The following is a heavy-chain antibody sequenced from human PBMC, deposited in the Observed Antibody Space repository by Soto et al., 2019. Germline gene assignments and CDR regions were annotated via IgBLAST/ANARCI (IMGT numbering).Heavy chain of an antibody. D-gene: IGHD4-4*01. CDR3: ARELRSNGFWDYYFDY. Sequence: QVQLQESGPGLVKPSQTMSLTCTVSGGSINSSNYFWTWIRQHPGAGLDCIGYIYYSGNTYYNPSLARRVTISVHTSNNQCSLKLSSVTAADTTVYYCARELRSNGFWDYYFDYCGQGAMVTVSS. J-gene: IGHJ4*02. CDR1: GGSINSSNYF. CDR2: IYYSGNT. V-gene: IGHV4-31*03.